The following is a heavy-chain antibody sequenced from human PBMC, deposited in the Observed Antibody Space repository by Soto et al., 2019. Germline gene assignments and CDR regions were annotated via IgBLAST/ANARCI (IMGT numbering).Heavy chain of an antibody. V-gene: IGHV4-59*02. D-gene: IGHD3-22*01. CDR1: GDSVTSDY. Sequence: QVQLQESGPGLVKPSETLSLTCTVSGDSVTSDYWSWIRQPPGKRLEYIGFIYLGGSANYNPSLESRVTSSPDKSKTQLSLRLTSVTAADTAVYYCTRGKWFPRGYGMDVWGRGTTVTVS. J-gene: IGHJ6*02. CDR3: TRGKWFPRGYGMDV. CDR2: IYLGGSA.